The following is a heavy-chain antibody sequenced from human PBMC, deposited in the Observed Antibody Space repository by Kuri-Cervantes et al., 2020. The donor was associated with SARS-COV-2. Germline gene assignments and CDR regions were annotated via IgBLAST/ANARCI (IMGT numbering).Heavy chain of an antibody. V-gene: IGHV1-3*01. Sequence: VQVTFMASGYIFTRYAMHWVRQAPARRIEWMGWINAGNGNTKYSQKFQGRVTITRDTSASTAYMELSSLRSEDTAVYYCARMGSYCPFTFDIWGQGTMVTVSS. CDR1: GYIFTRYA. D-gene: IGHD3-10*01. J-gene: IGHJ3*02. CDR2: INAGNGNT. CDR3: ARMGSYCPFTFDI.